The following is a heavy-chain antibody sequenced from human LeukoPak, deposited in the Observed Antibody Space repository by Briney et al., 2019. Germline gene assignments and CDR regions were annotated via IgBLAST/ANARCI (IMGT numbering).Heavy chain of an antibody. J-gene: IGHJ4*02. Sequence: GGSLRLSCAASGFTVSTNCMTWVRQAPGKGLEWVSTIHSGGTTYYADSVMGRFTISRHNSRNTLYLQMNSLRAEDTAVYYCARVDTVMAYYFDLWGQGTLVTVSS. V-gene: IGHV3-53*04. CDR1: GFTVSTNC. CDR3: ARVDTVMAYYFDL. D-gene: IGHD5-18*01. CDR2: IHSGGTT.